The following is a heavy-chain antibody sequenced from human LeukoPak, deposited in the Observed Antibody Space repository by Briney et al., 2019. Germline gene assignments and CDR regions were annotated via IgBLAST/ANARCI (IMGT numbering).Heavy chain of an antibody. D-gene: IGHD2-2*01. V-gene: IGHV4-59*12. Sequence: SETLSLTCTVSGGSISSYYWSWIRQPPGKGLEWIGHIYYSGSTYYNPSLKSRVTISVDTSKNQFSLKLSSVTAADTAVYYCARAVPAAQKPYYYYYMDVWGKGTTVTVSS. CDR3: ARAVPAAQKPYYYYYMDV. CDR1: GGSISSYY. J-gene: IGHJ6*03. CDR2: IYYSGST.